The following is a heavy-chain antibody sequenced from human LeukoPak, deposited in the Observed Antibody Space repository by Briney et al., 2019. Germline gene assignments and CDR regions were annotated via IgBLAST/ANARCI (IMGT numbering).Heavy chain of an antibody. CDR1: GYTFTGYY. D-gene: IGHD5-24*01. V-gene: IGHV1-2*02. CDR2: INPNSGGT. CDR3: ARAKMASRSYYYYGMDV. Sequence: ASVKVSCKASGYTFTGYYMHWVRQAPGQGLEWMGWINPNSGGTNYAQKFQGRVTMTRDTSISTAYMELSRLRSDDTAVYYCARAKMASRSYYYYGMDVWGQGTTVTVSS. J-gene: IGHJ6*02.